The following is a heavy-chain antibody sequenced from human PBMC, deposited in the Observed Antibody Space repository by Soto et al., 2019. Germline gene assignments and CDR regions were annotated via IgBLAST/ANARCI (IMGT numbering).Heavy chain of an antibody. D-gene: IGHD3-22*01. CDR1: GFTFSNYG. V-gene: IGHV3-23*01. Sequence: EVQLLESGGGLVQPGGSLRVSCVVSGFTFSNYGMSWVRQAPGKGLEWVSAISGSGGSTYYADSVKGRFTISRDNSKNTLYLQMNSLRAEDTASYYCASYFHDSSGYYHYFDYWGRGTLVTVS. J-gene: IGHJ4*02. CDR3: ASYFHDSSGYYHYFDY. CDR2: ISGSGGST.